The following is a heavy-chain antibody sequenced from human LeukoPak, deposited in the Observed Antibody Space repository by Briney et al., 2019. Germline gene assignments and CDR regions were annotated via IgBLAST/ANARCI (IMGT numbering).Heavy chain of an antibody. CDR3: SRESGAFSPFGH. J-gene: IGHJ4*02. CDR1: GGSISSTNW. Sequence: SETLALTCGVSGGSISSTNWWSWVRQPPGQGLEWIGEISLSGRTNYNPSLKSRVTMSLDESKNQVSLNLASVTAADTAVYYCSRESGAFSPFGHWGQGTLVTVTS. CDR2: ISLSGRT. V-gene: IGHV4-4*02. D-gene: IGHD1-26*01.